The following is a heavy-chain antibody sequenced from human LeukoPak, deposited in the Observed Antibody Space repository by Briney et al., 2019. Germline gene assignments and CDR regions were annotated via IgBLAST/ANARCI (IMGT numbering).Heavy chain of an antibody. D-gene: IGHD5-18*01. CDR3: AKGYSYVDY. J-gene: IGHJ4*02. CDR1: GFMFSSYG. V-gene: IGHV3-30*18. Sequence: GGSLRLSCAASGFMFSSYGMHWVRQAPGKGLEWVAVILSDGSNKDYADSVKGRITISRDNSKNTLYLQMNSLRAEDTAVYYCAKGYSYVDYWGQGTLVTVSS. CDR2: ILSDGSNK.